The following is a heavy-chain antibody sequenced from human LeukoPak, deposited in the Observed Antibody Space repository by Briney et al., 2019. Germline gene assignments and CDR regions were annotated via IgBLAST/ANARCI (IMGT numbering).Heavy chain of an antibody. CDR3: AKDYYGSGSVPDY. CDR1: GFTFSSYG. CDR2: ISYDGSNK. D-gene: IGHD3-10*01. Sequence: GGSLRLSCAASGFTFSSYGMHWVRQAPGKGLEWVAVISYDGSNKYYADSVKGRFTISRDNSKNTLYLQMNSLRAEDTAVYYCAKDYYGSGSVPDYWGQGTLVTVSS. V-gene: IGHV3-30*18. J-gene: IGHJ4*02.